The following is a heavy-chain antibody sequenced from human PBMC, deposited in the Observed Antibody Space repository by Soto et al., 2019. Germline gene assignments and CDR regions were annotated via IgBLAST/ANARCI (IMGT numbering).Heavy chain of an antibody. CDR2: INSDASHT. V-gene: IGHV3-21*01. J-gene: IGHJ6*02. CDR3: ARDGKIAARPRYYYYYGMDV. CDR1: GFTFSTYW. Sequence: GGSLRLSCAASGFTFSTYWMHWIRHVPGKGLEWVSRINSDASHTYYADSVKGRFTISRDNAKNSLYLQMNSLRAEDTAVYYCARDGKIAARPRYYYYYGMDVWGQGTTVTVSS. D-gene: IGHD6-6*01.